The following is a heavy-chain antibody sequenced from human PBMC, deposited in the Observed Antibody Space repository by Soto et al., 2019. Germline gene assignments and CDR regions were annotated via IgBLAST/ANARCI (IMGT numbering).Heavy chain of an antibody. Sequence: SETLSLTCAVSGGSISSSNWWSWVRQPPGKGLEWIGEIYHSGSTNYNPSLKSRVTISVDKSKNQFSLKLSSVTAADTAVYYCARLFFRSSSYDCYSSLGFCDYWGQGTLVTVS. J-gene: IGHJ4*02. CDR1: GGSISSSNW. V-gene: IGHV4-4*02. D-gene: IGHD2-21*02. CDR2: IYHSGST. CDR3: ARLFFRSSSYDCYSSLGFCDY.